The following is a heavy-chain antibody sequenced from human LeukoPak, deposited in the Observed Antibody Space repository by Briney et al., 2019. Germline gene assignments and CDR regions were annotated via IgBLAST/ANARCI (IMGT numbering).Heavy chain of an antibody. CDR1: GYTFTGYY. CDR2: INPNSGGT. CDR3: ARDEGCGGDCYVAAEYFQH. J-gene: IGHJ1*01. V-gene: IGHV1-2*02. Sequence: ASVKVSCKASGYTFTGYYMHWVRQAPGQGLEWMGWINPNSGGTNYAQKFQGRVTMTRDTSISTAYMELSRLRSDDTAVYYCARDEGCGGDCYVAAEYFQHWGQGTLVTVSS. D-gene: IGHD2-21*02.